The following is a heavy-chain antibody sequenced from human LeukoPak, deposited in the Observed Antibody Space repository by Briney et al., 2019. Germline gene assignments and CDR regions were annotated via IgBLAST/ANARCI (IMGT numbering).Heavy chain of an antibody. V-gene: IGHV4-34*01. D-gene: IGHD1-26*01. CDR1: GFTFSSYA. CDR3: ARVWSGSYYSVNY. Sequence: PGGSLRLSCAASGFTFSSYAMSWVRQAPGKGLEWVGEINHSGTTNYNPSLEGRVTISVDTSKNQFSLRLKSVTAADTAVYYCARVWSGSYYSVNYWGQGTLVTVSS. J-gene: IGHJ4*02. CDR2: INHSGTT.